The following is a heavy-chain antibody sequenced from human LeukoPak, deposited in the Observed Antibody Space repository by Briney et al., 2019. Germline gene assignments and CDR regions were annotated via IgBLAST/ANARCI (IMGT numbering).Heavy chain of an antibody. Sequence: ASVKVSCKASGYTFTGYYMHWVRQAPGQGLEWMGWINPNSGGTNYAQKFQGRVTMTRDTSISTAYMELSRLRSDDTAVYYCAREPNSSGWYPGLIAAFDIWGQGTMVTVSS. J-gene: IGHJ3*02. D-gene: IGHD6-19*01. CDR3: AREPNSSGWYPGLIAAFDI. CDR2: INPNSGGT. V-gene: IGHV1-2*02. CDR1: GYTFTGYY.